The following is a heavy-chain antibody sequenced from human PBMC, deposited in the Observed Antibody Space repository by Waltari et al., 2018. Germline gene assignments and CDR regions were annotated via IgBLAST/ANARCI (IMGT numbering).Heavy chain of an antibody. CDR3: ARAFWSGYYNYYYYYMDV. CDR2: IYSGGST. D-gene: IGHD3-3*01. J-gene: IGHJ6*03. CDR1: GFTVSSNY. Sequence: EVQLVETGGGLIQPGGSLRLSCAASGFTVSSNYMSWVRQAPGKGLEWVSVIYSGGSTYYADSVKGRFTISRDNSKNTLYLQMNSLRAEDTAVYYCARAFWSGYYNYYYYYMDVWGKGTTVTVSS. V-gene: IGHV3-53*02.